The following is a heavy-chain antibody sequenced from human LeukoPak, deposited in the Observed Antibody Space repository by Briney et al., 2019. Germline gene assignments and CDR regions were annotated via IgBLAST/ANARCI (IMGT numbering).Heavy chain of an antibody. CDR2: MYSSGSTIDN. J-gene: IGHJ4*02. Sequence: PSETLSLTCTVSGGSITNYYWSWIRQPAGKGLEWIGRMYSSGSTIDNNSNPSLKSRATMSLDTSKNQFSLKLSSVTAADTAIYYCARETSLAGFASGLGFNYWGQGILVTVSS. CDR1: GGSITNYY. D-gene: IGHD6-19*01. CDR3: ARETSLAGFASGLGFNY. V-gene: IGHV4-4*07.